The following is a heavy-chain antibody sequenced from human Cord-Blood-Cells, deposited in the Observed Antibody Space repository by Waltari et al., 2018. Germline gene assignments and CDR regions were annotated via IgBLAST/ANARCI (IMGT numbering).Heavy chain of an antibody. Sequence: QVQLQESGPGLVKPSETLSLTCTVSGGSISSYYWSWIRQPPGKGLEWIGYIYYSGSTNYNPSLKSRVTISVDTSKNQFSLKLSSVTAADTAVYYSASSVTGDAFDIWGQGTMVTVSS. V-gene: IGHV4-59*01. CDR1: GGSISSYY. CDR2: IYYSGST. J-gene: IGHJ3*02. CDR3: ASSVTGDAFDI. D-gene: IGHD7-27*01.